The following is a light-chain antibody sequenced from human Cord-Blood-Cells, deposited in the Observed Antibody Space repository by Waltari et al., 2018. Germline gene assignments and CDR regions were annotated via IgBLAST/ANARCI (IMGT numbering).Light chain of an antibody. Sequence: DIQMTQSPSSLSASVGDRDTITHRQSQSISSYLNLYQQKLGKAPKVLIYAASSLQSGVPSRVSGNGSGTDFTLTISSLQPEDFATYYCQQSYSTPRTFGQGTKVEIK. J-gene: IGKJ1*01. CDR3: QQSYSTPRT. CDR1: QSISSY. V-gene: IGKV1-39*01. CDR2: AAS.